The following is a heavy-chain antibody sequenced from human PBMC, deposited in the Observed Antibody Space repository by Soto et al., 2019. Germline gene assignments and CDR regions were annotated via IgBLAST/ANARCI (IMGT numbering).Heavy chain of an antibody. D-gene: IGHD3-10*01. J-gene: IGHJ4*02. V-gene: IGHV3-48*02. Sequence: GGSLRLSCAASGFTFSSYSMNWVRQAPGKGLEWVSYISSSSSTIYYADSVKGRFTISRDNAKNSLYLQMNSLRDEDTAVYYCARDRPLLRFGEFDYWGQGTLVTVSS. CDR3: ARDRPLLRFGEFDY. CDR1: GFTFSSYS. CDR2: ISSSSSTI.